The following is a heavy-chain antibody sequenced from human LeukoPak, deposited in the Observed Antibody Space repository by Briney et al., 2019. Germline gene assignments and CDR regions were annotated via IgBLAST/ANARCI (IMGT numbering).Heavy chain of an antibody. CDR1: GGSLSGYY. Sequence: LSLTYAVSGGSLSGYYWSWIRQPPGKGLEWVSYISSSGSTIYYADSVKGRFTISRDNAKNSLYLQMNSLRAEDTAVYYCARDHHRRLYDSQARDTFDIWGQGTMVTVSS. V-gene: IGHV3-11*04. CDR2: ISSSGSTI. J-gene: IGHJ3*02. D-gene: IGHD3-22*01. CDR3: ARDHHRRLYDSQARDTFDI.